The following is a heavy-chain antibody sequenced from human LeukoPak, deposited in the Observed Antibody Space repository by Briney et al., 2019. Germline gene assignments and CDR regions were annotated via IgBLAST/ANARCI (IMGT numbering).Heavy chain of an antibody. CDR3: ARGRDSSSWYPRTKNYYMDV. D-gene: IGHD6-13*01. V-gene: IGHV4-34*01. CDR1: GESFSGYY. CDR2: INHSGST. J-gene: IGHJ6*03. Sequence: PSETLSLTCAVYGESFSGYYWSWIRQPPGKGLEWIGEINHSGSTNYNPSLKSRVTISVDTSKNQFSLKLSSVTAADTAVYYCARGRDSSSWYPRTKNYYMDVWGRGTTVTVSS.